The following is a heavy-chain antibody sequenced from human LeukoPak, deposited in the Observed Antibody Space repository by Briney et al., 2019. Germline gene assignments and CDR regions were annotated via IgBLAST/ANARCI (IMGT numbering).Heavy chain of an antibody. D-gene: IGHD2-21*02. CDR2: IYYSGST. V-gene: IGHV4-39*01. J-gene: IGHJ3*02. CDR3: ARNGRSIVVVTAVPNAFDI. Sequence: SETLSLTCTVSGGSISSSSYYWGWIRQPPGKGLEWIGSIYYSGSTYYNPSLKSRVTISVDTSKNQFSLKLSSVTAADTAVYYCARNGRSIVVVTAVPNAFDIWGQGTMVSVSS. CDR1: GGSISSSSYY.